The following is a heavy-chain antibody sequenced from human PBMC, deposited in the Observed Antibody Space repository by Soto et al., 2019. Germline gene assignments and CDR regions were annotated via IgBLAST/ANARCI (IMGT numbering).Heavy chain of an antibody. CDR1: GGTVSSYA. J-gene: IGHJ4*02. Sequence: QVHLVPSGAEVKKPGSSVKVSCKASGGTVSSYAITWVRQAPGNGLEWMGVFIPIFVSAHYAQKFQGRVTITADESTSTAYMELSGLRSEDTALYYCARALSSDRTGFRGYDLWGQGTLFTVSS. D-gene: IGHD3-9*01. V-gene: IGHV1-69*01. CDR2: FIPIFVSA. CDR3: ARALSSDRTGFRGYDL.